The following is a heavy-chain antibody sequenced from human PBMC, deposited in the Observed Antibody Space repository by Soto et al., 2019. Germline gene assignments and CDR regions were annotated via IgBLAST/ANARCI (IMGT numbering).Heavy chain of an antibody. CDR2: ITADGSSA. CDR1: GFTFSSHW. V-gene: IGHV3-74*01. J-gene: IGHJ3*02. Sequence: EVQVVESGGDLVQPGGSLRLSCVASGFTFSSHWMHRVRQVPGKGLVWVAHITADGSSATYADSVKGRFTISRDNAKNTLYLQMNTLRVEDTAVYYCADLFAGFDIWGQGTMVTVSS. CDR3: ADLFAGFDI.